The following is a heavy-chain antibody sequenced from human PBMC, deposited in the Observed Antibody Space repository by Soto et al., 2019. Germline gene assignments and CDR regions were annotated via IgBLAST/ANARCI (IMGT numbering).Heavy chain of an antibody. CDR2: INSDGSST. V-gene: IGHV3-74*01. J-gene: IGHJ4*02. D-gene: IGHD3-10*01. Sequence: PGGSLRLSCAASGFTFSSYWMHWVRQAPGKGLVWFSRINSDGSSTSYADSVKGRFTISRDNAKNTLYLQMNSLRAEDTAVYYCARDPRRDYYGSGDSASKDEYWGQGSLVTVSS. CDR3: ARDPRRDYYGSGDSASKDEY. CDR1: GFTFSSYW.